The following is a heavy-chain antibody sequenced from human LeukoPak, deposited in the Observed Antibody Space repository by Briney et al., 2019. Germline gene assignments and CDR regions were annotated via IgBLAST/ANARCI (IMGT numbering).Heavy chain of an antibody. J-gene: IGHJ4*02. CDR2: IYYSGST. V-gene: IGHV4-59*01. CDR3: ARARRIAAADY. Sequence: SETLSHTCTVSGGSISSYYWSWIRQPPGKGLEWIGYIYYSGSTNYNPSLKSRVTISVDTSKNQFSLKLSSVTAADTAVYYCARARRIAAADYWGQGTLVTVSS. CDR1: GGSISSYY. D-gene: IGHD6-13*01.